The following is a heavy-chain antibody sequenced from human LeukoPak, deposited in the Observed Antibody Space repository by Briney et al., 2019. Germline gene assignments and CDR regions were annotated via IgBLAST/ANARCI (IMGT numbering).Heavy chain of an antibody. V-gene: IGHV4-59*12. Sequence: SATLSLTCTASGDSISNYYWNWIRQAPGRGLEWIGYIFYSGGTNYNSSLKGRATISVDRSKNQFSLRLSSVTAADTAVYYCARAKEGTSLVLSFKYHYYFLDVWGIGTTVTVSS. CDR3: ARAKEGTSLVLSFKYHYYFLDV. J-gene: IGHJ6*04. D-gene: IGHD2-2*01. CDR2: IFYSGGT. CDR1: GDSISNYY.